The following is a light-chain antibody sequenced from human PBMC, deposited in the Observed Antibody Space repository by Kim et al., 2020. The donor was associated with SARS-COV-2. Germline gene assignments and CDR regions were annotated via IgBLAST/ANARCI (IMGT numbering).Light chain of an antibody. V-gene: IGKV1-5*03. CDR1: QSVNTW. Sequence: DIQMTQSPSTLSASVGDRVTITCRASQSVNTWLAWYQQKSGKAPKLLIYRASSLESGVPSRFSGSGSGTEFTLTINSLQPDDFATYYCQQYYIYWTFGQRTQVDIK. CDR2: RAS. CDR3: QQYYIYWT. J-gene: IGKJ1*01.